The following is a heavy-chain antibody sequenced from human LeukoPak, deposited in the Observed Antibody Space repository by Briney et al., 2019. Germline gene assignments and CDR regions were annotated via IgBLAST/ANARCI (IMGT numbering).Heavy chain of an antibody. CDR1: GGSISSSSYY. D-gene: IGHD2-2*01. CDR3: ARIVPATADAFDI. Sequence: SETLSLTCTVSGGSISSSSYYWGWIRQPPGKGLEWIGSIYYSGSTYYNPSLKSRVTISVDTSKNQFSLKLSSVTAADTAVYYCARIVPATADAFDIWGQGTMVTISS. J-gene: IGHJ3*02. V-gene: IGHV4-39*01. CDR2: IYYSGST.